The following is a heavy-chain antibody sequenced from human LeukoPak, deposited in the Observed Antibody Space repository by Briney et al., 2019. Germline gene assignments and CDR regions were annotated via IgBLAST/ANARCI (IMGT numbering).Heavy chain of an antibody. D-gene: IGHD3-10*01. Sequence: ASVKVSCKASGGTFSSYAISWVRQAPGQGLEWMGWINPNSGGTNYAQKFQGRVTMTRDTSISTAYMELSRLRSDDTAVYYCARVSGMGVHRYFDYWGQGTLVTVSS. CDR1: GGTFSSYA. V-gene: IGHV1-2*02. J-gene: IGHJ4*02. CDR3: ARVSGMGVHRYFDY. CDR2: INPNSGGT.